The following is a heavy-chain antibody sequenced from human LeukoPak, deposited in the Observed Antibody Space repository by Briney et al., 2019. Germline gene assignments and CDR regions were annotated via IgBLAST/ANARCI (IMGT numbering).Heavy chain of an antibody. CDR1: AGSICSSNCY. Sequence: SENLSFKCSVYAGSICSSNCYWGGIRQPPGKRLAWIACIDYSRSTYYNPSLKSRVTISVDTSKNQFSLKLSSVTAADTAVYYCARRSYHILTGYYNVDYWGEGTLVTVSS. CDR2: IDYSRST. D-gene: IGHD3-9*01. J-gene: IGHJ4*02. V-gene: IGHV4-39*01. CDR3: ARRSYHILTGYYNVDY.